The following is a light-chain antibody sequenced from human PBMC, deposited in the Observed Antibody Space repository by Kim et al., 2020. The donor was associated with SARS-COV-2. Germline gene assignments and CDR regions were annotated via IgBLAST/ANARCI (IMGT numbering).Light chain of an antibody. V-gene: IGKV3-11*01. J-gene: IGKJ4*01. CDR1: QGVGKY. CDR3: QHHTSWHLS. Sequence: EIVLTQSPATLSLSPGERATLSCRASQGVGKYLAWHQQKPGQAPRLLIYAVSSRATGIPARFSGSGSGTDFTLTISSLEPEDFAVYYCQHHTSWHLSFGGGTKVDIK. CDR2: AVS.